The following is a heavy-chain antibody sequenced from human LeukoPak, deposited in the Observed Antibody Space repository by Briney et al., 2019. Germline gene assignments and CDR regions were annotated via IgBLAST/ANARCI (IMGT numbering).Heavy chain of an antibody. CDR3: ATSSGSYYYYGMDV. CDR1: GFTVNSNY. V-gene: IGHV3-66*01. J-gene: IGHJ6*02. D-gene: IGHD1-26*01. CDR2: IYSGGTT. Sequence: GGSLRLSCAASGFTVNSNYMSWVRQAPGKGLEWVSVIYSGGTTYYADSVKGRFTISRDNSKNTLYLQMNSLRAEDTAVYYCATSSGSYYYYGMDVWGQGTTVTVSS.